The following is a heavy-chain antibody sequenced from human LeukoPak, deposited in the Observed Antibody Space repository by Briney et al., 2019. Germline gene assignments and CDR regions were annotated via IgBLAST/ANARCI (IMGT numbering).Heavy chain of an antibody. CDR2: IYHSGNT. J-gene: IGHJ4*02. Sequence: PSGTLSLTCDVSGGSISSGNWWSWVRQPPGKGLEWIGEIYHSGNTNYNPSLKSRVTISVDKSKNQFSLKLSSVTAAGTAVYSCARRLTTPYGPFDYWGQGTLVTVSS. V-gene: IGHV4-4*02. CDR1: GGSISSGNW. CDR3: ARRLTTPYGPFDY. D-gene: IGHD4-17*01.